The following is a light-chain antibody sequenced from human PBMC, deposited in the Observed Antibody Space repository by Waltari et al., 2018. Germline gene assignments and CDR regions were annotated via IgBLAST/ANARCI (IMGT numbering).Light chain of an antibody. CDR3: SSYISSSTLEV. CDR1: SSDVGAYNY. V-gene: IGLV2-14*03. J-gene: IGLJ2*01. CDR2: DVS. Sequence: QSALTQPASVSGSPGQSITISCTGTSSDVGAYNYVSWYQQHPVKAPKLMIFDVSNRPSGVSTRFSGSKSGNTASLTISGLQAEDEADYYCSSYISSSTLEVFGGGTSLTVL.